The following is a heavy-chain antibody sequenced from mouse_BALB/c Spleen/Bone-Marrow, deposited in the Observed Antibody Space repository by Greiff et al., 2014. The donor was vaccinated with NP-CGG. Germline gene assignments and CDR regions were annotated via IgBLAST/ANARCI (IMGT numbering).Heavy chain of an antibody. D-gene: IGHD2-14*01. J-gene: IGHJ4*01. CDR3: ARDRGVQGYAMDY. CDR2: ISYGGSYI. V-gene: IGHV5-4*02. Sequence: EVKLMESGGGLVKPGGSLKLSCAASGFTFSDFYMYWVRQTPEKRLEWVATISYGGSYIYYPDSVKGRFTISRDDAKNNPYLQMSSLKSEDTAMYYCARDRGVQGYAMDYWGQGASVTASS. CDR1: GFTFSDFY.